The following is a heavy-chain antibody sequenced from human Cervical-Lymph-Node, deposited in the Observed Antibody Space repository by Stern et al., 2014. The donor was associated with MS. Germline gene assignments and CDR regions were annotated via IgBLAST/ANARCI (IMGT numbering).Heavy chain of an antibody. Sequence: VQLVESGAEVKKPGASVKVSCKASGYTFTSYYMPWVRQAPGQGLEWMGIINPSGGSTSYAQKFQGRVTMTRDTSTSTVYMELSSLRSEDTAVYYCARDDPSDYYRVRWFDPWGQGTLVTVSS. CDR1: GYTFTSYY. V-gene: IGHV1-46*01. CDR3: ARDDPSDYYRVRWFDP. D-gene: IGHD1-26*01. J-gene: IGHJ5*02. CDR2: INPSGGST.